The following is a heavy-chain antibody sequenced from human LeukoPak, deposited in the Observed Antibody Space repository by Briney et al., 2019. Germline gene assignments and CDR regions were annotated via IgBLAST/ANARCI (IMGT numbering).Heavy chain of an antibody. Sequence: ASVKVSCKASGYTFTGYYMHWVRQAPGQGLEWMGWINPNSGGTNYAQKFQGRVTMTRDTSISTAYMELCRLRSDDTAVYYCAARSGRNDWFDPWGQGTLVTVSS. CDR3: AARSGRNDWFDP. V-gene: IGHV1-2*02. CDR1: GYTFTGYY. J-gene: IGHJ5*02. CDR2: INPNSGGT. D-gene: IGHD3-3*01.